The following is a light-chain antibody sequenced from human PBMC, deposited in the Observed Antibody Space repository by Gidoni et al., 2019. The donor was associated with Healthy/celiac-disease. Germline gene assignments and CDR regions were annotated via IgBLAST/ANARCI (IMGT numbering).Light chain of an antibody. CDR3: QQYYSTPPMYT. V-gene: IGKV4-1*01. CDR1: QSVLYSSNNKNY. CDR2: WAS. J-gene: IGKJ2*01. Sequence: DIVITQSPASLAVSLGERATINCKSSQSVLYSSNNKNYLAWYQQKPGQPPKLLIYWASTRESGVPDRFSGSGSGTDFTLTISSLQAEDVAVYYCQQYYSTPPMYTFGQGTKLEIK.